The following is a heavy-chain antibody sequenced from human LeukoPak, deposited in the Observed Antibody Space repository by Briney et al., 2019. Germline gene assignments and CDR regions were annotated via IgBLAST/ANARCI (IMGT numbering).Heavy chain of an antibody. D-gene: IGHD3-10*01. CDR2: VSGSGGST. CDR1: GFTLSSHA. CDR3: AKGSDYYGSGSYRWFAY. J-gene: IGHJ4*02. V-gene: IGHV3-23*01. Sequence: GGSLRLSCAASGFTLSSHAMSWVRQAPGKGLEWVSVVSGSGGSTNSADSVKGRFTISRDNSKNTLFLQMNRLRAEDTAVYYCAKGSDYYGSGSYRWFAYWGQGTLVTVSS.